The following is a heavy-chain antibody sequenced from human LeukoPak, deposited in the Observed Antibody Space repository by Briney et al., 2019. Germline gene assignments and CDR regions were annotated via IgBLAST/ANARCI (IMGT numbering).Heavy chain of an antibody. CDR3: ARDSRADSSGRQYYFDY. Sequence: GGSLRLSCAASGFTVSSNYXXWVRQAPXXXXXXXXXXYSXXXXXXXXSXXXXXXXXRHNSTNTLYLQMNSLIAEETAVYYCARDSRADSSGRQYYFDYWGQGTLVTVSS. D-gene: IGHD3-22*01. CDR1: GFTVSSNY. J-gene: IGHJ4*02. CDR2: XYSXXXX. V-gene: IGHV3-53*04.